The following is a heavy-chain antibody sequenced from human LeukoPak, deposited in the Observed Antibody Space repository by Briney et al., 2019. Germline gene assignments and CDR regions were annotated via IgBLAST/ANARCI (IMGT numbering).Heavy chain of an antibody. Sequence: SETLSLTCTVSGGSISSSSYSWGWIRQPPGKGLEWIGTIYYSGNTYYNPSIMSRVTISVDTSKKQFSLNLSSVTAADTAVYYCARGRWDLLLGAFDIWGQGTMVTVSS. CDR3: ARGRWDLLLGAFDI. J-gene: IGHJ3*02. V-gene: IGHV4-39*07. D-gene: IGHD1-26*01. CDR1: GGSISSSSYS. CDR2: IYYSGNT.